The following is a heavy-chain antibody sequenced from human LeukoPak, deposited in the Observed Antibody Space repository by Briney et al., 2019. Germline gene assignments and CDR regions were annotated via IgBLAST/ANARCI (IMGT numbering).Heavy chain of an antibody. CDR1: GGSFSGYF. Sequence: SETLSLTCAVYGGSFSGYFWSWIRQPPGKGLEWIAEISHSGSTNYNPSLKSRASTSVDASKNQFSLKLSSVTAADTAVYYCARGSLGPRLNVWGQGTLVTVSS. CDR2: ISHSGST. D-gene: IGHD1-1*01. J-gene: IGHJ4*02. CDR3: ARGSLGPRLNV. V-gene: IGHV4-34*01.